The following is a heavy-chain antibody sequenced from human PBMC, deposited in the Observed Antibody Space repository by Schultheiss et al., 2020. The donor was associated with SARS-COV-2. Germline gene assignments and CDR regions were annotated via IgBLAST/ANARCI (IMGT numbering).Heavy chain of an antibody. CDR3: ARLYTDYYYYYGMDV. CDR1: GGSISSGCYY. D-gene: IGHD2-2*02. V-gene: IGHV4-31*03. Sequence: SETLSLTCTVSGGSISSGCYYWSWSRQHPGKGLEWIGYIYYSGSTYYNPSLKSRVTISVDTSKNQFSLKLSSVTAADTAVYYCARLYTDYYYYYGMDVWGQGTTVTVSS. CDR2: IYYSGST. J-gene: IGHJ6*02.